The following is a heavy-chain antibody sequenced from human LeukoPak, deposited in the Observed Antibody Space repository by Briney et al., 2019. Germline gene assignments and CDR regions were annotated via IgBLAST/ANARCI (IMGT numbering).Heavy chain of an antibody. D-gene: IGHD5-18*01. V-gene: IGHV4-61*08. CDR3: ARSDDLAMVTY. CDR2: IYYSGST. J-gene: IGHJ4*02. Sequence: SQTLSLTCTVSGGSISSGDYYWSWIRQPPGKGLEWIGYIYYSGSTNYNPSLKSRVTISVDTSKNQFSLKLSSVTAADTAVYYCARSDDLAMVTYWGQGTLVTVSS. CDR1: GGSISSGDYY.